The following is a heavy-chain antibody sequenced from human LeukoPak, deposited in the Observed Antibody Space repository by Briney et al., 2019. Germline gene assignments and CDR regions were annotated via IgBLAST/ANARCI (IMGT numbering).Heavy chain of an antibody. V-gene: IGHV3-21*04. CDR2: ISSSSSYI. CDR3: AKDHDGTAGEILFDY. J-gene: IGHJ4*02. Sequence: GGSPRLSCAASGFTFSSYSMNWVRQAPGKGLEWVSSISSSSSYIYYADSVKGRFTISRDNAKNTLYLQMNSLRAEDTAVYYCAKDHDGTAGEILFDYWGQGTLVTVSS. CDR1: GFTFSSYS. D-gene: IGHD1-26*01.